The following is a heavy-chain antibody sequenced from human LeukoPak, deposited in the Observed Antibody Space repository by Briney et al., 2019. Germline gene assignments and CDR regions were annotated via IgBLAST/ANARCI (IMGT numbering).Heavy chain of an antibody. CDR1: GFTFSSYA. J-gene: IGHJ6*02. CDR3: AKGYCSGGSCYSGALV. V-gene: IGHV3-23*01. Sequence: TGGSLRLSCAASGFTFSSYAMSWVRQAPGKGLERVSAISGSGGSTYYADSVKGRFTISRDNSKNTLYLQMNSLRAEDTAVYYCAKGYCSGGSCYSGALVWGQGTTVTVSS. CDR2: ISGSGGST. D-gene: IGHD2-15*01.